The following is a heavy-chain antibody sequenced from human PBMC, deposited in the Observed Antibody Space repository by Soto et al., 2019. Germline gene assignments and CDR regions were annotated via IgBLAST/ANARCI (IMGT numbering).Heavy chain of an antibody. CDR3: AKDHPWDQPNYYFDF. J-gene: IGHJ4*02. CDR2: LTGSGDSI. CDR1: GFTFSRYA. V-gene: IGHV3-23*01. Sequence: EVQLLESGGGLVQPGGSLRLSCAASGFTFSRYAMTWVRQAPGKGLEWVSALTGSGDSIYYADSVKGRFTISRDNSKNTLYLQRNSLRAEDTAVYYCAKDHPWDQPNYYFDFWGQGSLVTVSS. D-gene: IGHD1-26*01.